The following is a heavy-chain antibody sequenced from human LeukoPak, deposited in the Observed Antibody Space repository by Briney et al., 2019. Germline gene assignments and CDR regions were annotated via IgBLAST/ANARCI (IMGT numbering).Heavy chain of an antibody. V-gene: IGHV1-8*03. D-gene: IGHD6-13*01. CDR2: MNPNSGNT. Sequence: GASVNVSCTASGYTFTSYDINWVRQATGQGLEWMGWMNPNSGNTGYAQKFQSRVTITRNTSISTAYMELNSLRSEDTAVYYCSIAAAGNGDYWCQGSMLTVSS. CDR1: GYTFTSYD. CDR3: SIAAAGNGDY. J-gene: IGHJ4*02.